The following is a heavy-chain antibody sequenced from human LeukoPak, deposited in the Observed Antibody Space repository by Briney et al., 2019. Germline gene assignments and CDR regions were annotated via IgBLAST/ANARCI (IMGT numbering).Heavy chain of an antibody. Sequence: GGSLRLSCAASGFTFSSYWMHWVRQAPGKGLEWVSSISSSSSYIYYADSVKGRFTISRDNAKNSLYLQMNSLRAEDTAVYYCARVKLLAPVFDYWGQGTLVTVSS. V-gene: IGHV3-21*01. D-gene: IGHD6-6*01. J-gene: IGHJ4*02. CDR2: ISSSSSYI. CDR1: GFTFSSYW. CDR3: ARVKLLAPVFDY.